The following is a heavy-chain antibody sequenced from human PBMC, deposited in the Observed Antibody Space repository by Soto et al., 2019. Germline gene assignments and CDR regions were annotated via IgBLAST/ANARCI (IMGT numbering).Heavy chain of an antibody. J-gene: IGHJ4*02. D-gene: IGHD3-16*02. Sequence: QVQLQESGPGLVKPSETLSLTCTVSGGSISSYYWSWIRQPPGKGVEWIGYIYYSGSTNYNPSLKSRVTISVDTSKNQFSLKLSSVTAADTAVYYCARYHYIWGSYRSFDYWGQGTLVTVSS. CDR3: ARYHYIWGSYRSFDY. CDR1: GGSISSYY. V-gene: IGHV4-59*01. CDR2: IYYSGST.